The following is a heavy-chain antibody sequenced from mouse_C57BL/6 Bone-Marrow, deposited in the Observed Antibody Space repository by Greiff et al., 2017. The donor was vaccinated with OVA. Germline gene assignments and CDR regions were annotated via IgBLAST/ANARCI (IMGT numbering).Heavy chain of an antibody. D-gene: IGHD2-1*01. CDR1: GYTFTDYY. CDR3: ARFYYDNYDYFDY. V-gene: IGHV1-19*01. J-gene: IGHJ2*01. CDR2: INPYNGGT. Sequence: EVQLQQSGPVLVKPGASVKMSCKASGYTFTDYYMNWVKQSHGKSLEWIGVINPYNGGTSYNQKFKGKATLTVNKSSSTAYMELNSLTSEDSAVYYCARFYYDNYDYFDYWGQGTTLTVSS.